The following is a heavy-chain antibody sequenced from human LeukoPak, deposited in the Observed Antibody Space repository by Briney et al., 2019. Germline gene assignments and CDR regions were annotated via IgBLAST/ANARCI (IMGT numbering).Heavy chain of an antibody. CDR1: GYTFTSYG. J-gene: IGHJ5*02. D-gene: IGHD3-22*01. Sequence: GASVTVSCTASGYTFTSYGISWVRQAPGQGLEWMGGIIPIIGTANYAQKFQGRVTITADESTSTAYMELSSLRSEDTAVYYCARDLYYDSSGYERVNWFDPWGQGTLVTVSS. CDR3: ARDLYYDSSGYERVNWFDP. V-gene: IGHV1-69*13. CDR2: IIPIIGTA.